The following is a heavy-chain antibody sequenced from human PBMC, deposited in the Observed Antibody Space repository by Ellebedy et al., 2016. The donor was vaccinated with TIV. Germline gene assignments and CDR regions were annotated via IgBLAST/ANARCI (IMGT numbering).Heavy chain of an antibody. J-gene: IGHJ4*02. CDR1: GFTFSSYW. Sequence: GGSLRLSCAASGFTFSSYWMHWVRQAPGKGLVWVSRVNSDGSSTSYADSVKGRFTISRDNAENTLYLQMNSLRAEDTALYYCARGDRAGTTRLVDYWGQGTLVTVSS. D-gene: IGHD1-7*01. CDR3: ARGDRAGTTRLVDY. CDR2: VNSDGSST. V-gene: IGHV3-74*01.